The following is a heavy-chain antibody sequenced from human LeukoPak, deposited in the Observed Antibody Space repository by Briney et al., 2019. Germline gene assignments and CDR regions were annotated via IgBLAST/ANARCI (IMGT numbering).Heavy chain of an antibody. V-gene: IGHV4-39*07. CDR3: ASDLLRSFEWPYYGMNV. CDR1: GGSINNIDYY. D-gene: IGHD3-3*01. J-gene: IGHJ6*02. CDR2: IYYSGST. Sequence: SETLSLTCTVSGGSINNIDYYWGWIRQPPGKGLEWIGSIYYSGSTYYNPSLKSRVTISLDTSKNQFSLKLRSVTAADTALYYCASDLLRSFEWPYYGMNVWGQGTTVIVSS.